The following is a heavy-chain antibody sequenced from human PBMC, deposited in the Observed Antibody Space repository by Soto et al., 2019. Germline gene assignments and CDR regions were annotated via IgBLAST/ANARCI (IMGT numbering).Heavy chain of an antibody. D-gene: IGHD3-22*01. V-gene: IGHV4-30-2*01. Sequence: QLQRRESGSGLLKPSQTLSLTCTVSGDYISSGGFSWNWIRQPPGKGLEWIGYIYHSGGTDYNPSLKSRVTITVDSSNNQFSLKLRSVTAADTAVYYCARDSRSGYYLEYWGQGTLVTVSS. J-gene: IGHJ4*02. CDR1: GDYISSGGFS. CDR3: ARDSRSGYYLEY. CDR2: IYHSGGT.